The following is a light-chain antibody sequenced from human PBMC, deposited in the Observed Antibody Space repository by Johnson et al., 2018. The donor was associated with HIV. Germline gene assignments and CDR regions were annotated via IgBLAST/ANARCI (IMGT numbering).Light chain of an antibody. V-gene: IGLV1-51*01. CDR3: GTWGSSLGSGEANYV. CDR2: DNN. CDR1: SSNIGNNY. Sequence: QSVLTQPPSVSAAPGQKVTISCSGTSSNIGNNYVSWYQQFPGTAPKLVIYDNNNRPSGIPDRFSGSKSGTSATLGITGLQTGDEADYYCGTWGSSLGSGEANYVFGTGTKVTVL. J-gene: IGLJ1*01.